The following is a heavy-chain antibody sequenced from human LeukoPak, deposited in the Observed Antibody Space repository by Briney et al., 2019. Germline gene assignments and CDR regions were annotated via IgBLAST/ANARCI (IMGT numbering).Heavy chain of an antibody. Sequence: QPGGSLRLSCAASGFSVSSNFMSWVRLAPGKGLEGVSSISFSSTHIYYADSIQGRFTISRDNAENSLYLQMNSMRAEDTAVYYCARDKGHFGELSVGGDYFAYWGQGTLVTVSS. CDR3: ARDKGHFGELSVGGDYFAY. D-gene: IGHD3-10*01. J-gene: IGHJ4*02. CDR1: GFSVSSNF. V-gene: IGHV3-21*01. CDR2: ISFSSTHI.